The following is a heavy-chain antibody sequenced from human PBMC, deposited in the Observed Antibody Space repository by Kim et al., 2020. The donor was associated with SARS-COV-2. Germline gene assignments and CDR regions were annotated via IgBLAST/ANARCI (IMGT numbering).Heavy chain of an antibody. V-gene: IGHV3-7*01. D-gene: IGHD1-20*01. CDR3: AREGI. J-gene: IGHJ4*02. Sequence: KQDGSEKSYVGSVKGRFTISRDNAKSSLYLQMNSLRAEDTAVYYCAREGIWGQGTLVTVSS. CDR2: KQDGSEK.